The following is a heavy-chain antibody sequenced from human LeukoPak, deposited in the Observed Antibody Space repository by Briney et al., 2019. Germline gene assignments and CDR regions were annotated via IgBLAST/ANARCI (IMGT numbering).Heavy chain of an antibody. CDR2: IYSGESA. V-gene: IGHV3-66*01. CDR3: ARDGGSGYCSSSNCYEGFDY. J-gene: IGHJ4*02. D-gene: IGHD2-2*01. Sequence: GGSLRLSCAASGFSVSSNYMSWVRQAPGKGLEWVSTIYSGESAYYADSVKGRFTISRDNSKNALVLQMNSLTVADTAVYYCARDGGSGYCSSSNCYEGFDYWGQGTLVTVSS. CDR1: GFSVSSNY.